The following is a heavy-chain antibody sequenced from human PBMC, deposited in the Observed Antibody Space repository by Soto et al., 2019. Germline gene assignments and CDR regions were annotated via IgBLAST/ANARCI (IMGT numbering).Heavy chain of an antibody. CDR1: GGSISRGHYY. V-gene: IGHV4-30-4*01. D-gene: IGHD3-22*01. J-gene: IGHJ4*02. CDR2: IYFRGST. Sequence: SETLSLTCTVSGGSISRGHYYWSWIRQPPGKGLEWIGNIYFRGSTYYSPSLKGRGTISVDTSKNQFSLKLSSVTAADTAVYYCARIYDSSGYVDYWGQGTLVTVSS. CDR3: ARIYDSSGYVDY.